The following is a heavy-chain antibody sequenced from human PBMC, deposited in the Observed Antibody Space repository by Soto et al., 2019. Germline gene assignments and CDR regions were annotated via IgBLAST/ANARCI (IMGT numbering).Heavy chain of an antibody. V-gene: IGHV4-34*01. CDR1: RGSFSGYN. CDR2: INHSGST. CDR3: ARRGYDFWSGYYYGMDV. D-gene: IGHD3-3*01. Sequence: SETLSLTCVVYRGSFSGYNLSWLRQPAGRGLEWIGEINHSGSTNYNPSLKSRVTISVDTSKNQFSLKLSSVTAADTAVYYCARRGYDFWSGYYYGMDVWGQGTTVTVSS. J-gene: IGHJ6*02.